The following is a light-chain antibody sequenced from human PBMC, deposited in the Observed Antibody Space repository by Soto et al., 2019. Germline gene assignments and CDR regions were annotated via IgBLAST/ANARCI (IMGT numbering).Light chain of an antibody. CDR3: QQYGSSPPT. J-gene: IGKJ1*01. V-gene: IGKV3-20*01. CDR2: GAS. CDR1: QSVGTS. Sequence: EIVLTQSPVTLSLSPGERGTLSCRASQSVGTSLAWYQQKPGQAPRLLIYGASSRATGIPDRFSGSGSGTDFTLTISRLEPEDFAVYYCQQYGSSPPTFGQGTKVDIK.